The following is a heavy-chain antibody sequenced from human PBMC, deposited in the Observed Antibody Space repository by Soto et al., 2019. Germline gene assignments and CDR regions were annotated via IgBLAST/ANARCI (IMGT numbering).Heavy chain of an antibody. CDR1: GYSFIDYY. D-gene: IGHD3-9*01. Sequence: ASVKVSCKASGYSFIDYYIHWVRQAPGQGFEWMGRISPKSGGTNYAQKFEGRVTMTWDTSLNTAYMELSSLIFDDTAVYYCARPPGYISDWYYFDLWGQGTLVTVSS. CDR2: ISPKSGGT. J-gene: IGHJ4*02. CDR3: ARPPGYISDWYYFDL. V-gene: IGHV1-2*02.